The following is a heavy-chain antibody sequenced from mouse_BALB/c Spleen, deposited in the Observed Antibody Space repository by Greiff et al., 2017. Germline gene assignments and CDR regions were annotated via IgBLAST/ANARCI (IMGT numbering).Heavy chain of an antibody. CDR1: GFSLTSYG. CDR2: IWAGGST. Sequence: VQLQQSGPGLVAPSQSLSITCTVSGFSLTSYGVHWVRQPPGKGLEWLGVIWAGGSTNYNSALMSRLSISKDNSKSQVFLKMNSLQTDDTAMYYCARGGIGGNGYFDVWGAGTTVTVSS. CDR3: ARGGIGGNGYFDV. J-gene: IGHJ1*01. V-gene: IGHV2-9*02. D-gene: IGHD1-1*02.